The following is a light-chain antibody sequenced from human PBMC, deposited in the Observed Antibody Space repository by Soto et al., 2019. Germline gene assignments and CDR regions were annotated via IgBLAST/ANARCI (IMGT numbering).Light chain of an antibody. CDR2: TSS. CDR1: QSIGRN. V-gene: IGKV1-39*01. CDR3: QQSYSNHPT. J-gene: IGKJ1*01. Sequence: DIQMTQSPASLSASVGDRFTISCRASQSIGRNLNWYQQKPGKAPTLLMFTSSSLQSGVPSRFSGSGSGTDFILTISSLQPEDFATYYCQQSYSNHPTFGQGTKVDIK.